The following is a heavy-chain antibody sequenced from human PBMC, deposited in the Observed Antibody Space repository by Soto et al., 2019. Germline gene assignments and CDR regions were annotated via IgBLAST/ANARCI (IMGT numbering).Heavy chain of an antibody. CDR1: GGTFSNYA. CDR3: AKDGGADGYFGNWLDP. Sequence: QVQLVQSGAEVKKPGSSVKVSRKASGGTFSNYAITWVRQAPGQGLEWVGRIIPIFGTTNVAQKFQGRVTITADESTTTANLELSGLRSDDTAVYYCAKDGGADGYFGNWLDPWGQGTLVTVSS. D-gene: IGHD5-12*01. V-gene: IGHV1-69*15. CDR2: IIPIFGTT. J-gene: IGHJ5*02.